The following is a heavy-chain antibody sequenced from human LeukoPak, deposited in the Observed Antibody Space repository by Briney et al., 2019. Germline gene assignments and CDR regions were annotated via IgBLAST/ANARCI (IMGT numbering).Heavy chain of an antibody. Sequence: SETLSLTCTVSGYSISSGYYWGWIRQPPGKGLEWIGSIYHSGSTYYNPSLKSRVTISVDTSKNQFSLKLSSVTAADTAVYYCARHSLADCSSTSCYREGFDPWGQGTLVTVSS. CDR3: ARHSLADCSSTSCYREGFDP. V-gene: IGHV4-38-2*02. D-gene: IGHD2-2*01. CDR2: IYHSGST. J-gene: IGHJ5*02. CDR1: GYSISSGYY.